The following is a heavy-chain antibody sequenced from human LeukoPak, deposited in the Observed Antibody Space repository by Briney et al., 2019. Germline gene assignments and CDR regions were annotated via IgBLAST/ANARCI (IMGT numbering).Heavy chain of an antibody. V-gene: IGHV4-59*01. D-gene: IGHD6-19*01. CDR3: ARASSGWYGEYFQH. CDR1: GGSISSYY. Sequence: SETLSLTCTVSGGSISSYYWSWIRQPPGKGLEWIGYIYYSGSTNYNPSLKSRVAISVDTSKNQFSLKLSSVTAADTAVYYCARASSGWYGEYFQHRGQGTLVTVSS. CDR2: IYYSGST. J-gene: IGHJ1*01.